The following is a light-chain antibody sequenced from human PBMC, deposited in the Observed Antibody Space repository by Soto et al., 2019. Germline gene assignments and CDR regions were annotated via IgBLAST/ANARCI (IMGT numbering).Light chain of an antibody. CDR2: DAS. Sequence: EIVLTQSPATLSLSPGERATLSCRASQSISSYLAWYQQKPGQAPRLLIYDASKRAAGIPVRFSGAGSGTDFTLTISRLEPEDFALYYCQQHDILPITFGQGTRLEIK. CDR1: QSISSY. V-gene: IGKV3-11*01. J-gene: IGKJ5*01. CDR3: QQHDILPIT.